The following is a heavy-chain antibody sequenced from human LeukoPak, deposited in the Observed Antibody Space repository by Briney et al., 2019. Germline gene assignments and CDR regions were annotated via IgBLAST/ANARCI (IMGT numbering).Heavy chain of an antibody. Sequence: SETLSLTCTVSSGSISGHYWSWIRQPPGGGLEWIGNIYYSGSTNYNPSLKSRLTISVDTSKNRFSLKLSSVTAADTAVYYCARHSSGWYYVDYWGQGTLVTVSS. CDR1: SGSISGHY. CDR2: IYYSGST. CDR3: ARHSSGWYYVDY. D-gene: IGHD6-19*01. V-gene: IGHV4-59*11. J-gene: IGHJ4*02.